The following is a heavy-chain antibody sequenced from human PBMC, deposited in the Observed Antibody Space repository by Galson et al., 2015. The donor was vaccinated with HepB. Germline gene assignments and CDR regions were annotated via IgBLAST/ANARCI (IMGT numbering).Heavy chain of an antibody. CDR2: IYNGDST. D-gene: IGHD3-16*01. Sequence: SLRLSCAASGFTVSSNDMTWVRQAPGKGLEWVSVIYNGDSTSYADSVRGRFTISRDNSKNTLYLQMNSLRAEDTAVYYCAKNWGDYWGQGTLVTVSS. J-gene: IGHJ4*02. CDR3: AKNWGDY. V-gene: IGHV3-66*02. CDR1: GFTVSSND.